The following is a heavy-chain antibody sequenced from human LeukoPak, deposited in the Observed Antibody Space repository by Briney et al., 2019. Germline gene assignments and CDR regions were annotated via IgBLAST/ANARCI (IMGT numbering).Heavy chain of an antibody. CDR1: GFTFSSYD. Sequence: GGSLRLSCAASGFTFSSYDMSWVRQAPGKGLEWVSSLTTDGGSTEYADSVKGRFTISRDNSKNTLYLQMNSLRAEDTAIYYCAKDVQSTPYYYYGMDVWGQGTTVTVSS. CDR3: AKDVQSTPYYYYGMDV. J-gene: IGHJ6*02. D-gene: IGHD2-15*01. V-gene: IGHV3-23*01. CDR2: LTTDGGST.